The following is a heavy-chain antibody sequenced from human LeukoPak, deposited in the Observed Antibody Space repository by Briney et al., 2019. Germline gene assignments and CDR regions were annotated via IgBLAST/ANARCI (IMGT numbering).Heavy chain of an antibody. V-gene: IGHV3-66*01. Sequence: GGSLRLSCAASGFTVSSNYMSWVRQAPGKGLEWVSVIYSGGSTYYADSVKGRFTISRDNSKNTLYLQMNSLRAEDTAVYYCARDFVGMVRGVTHNWFDPWGQGTLVTVSS. CDR3: ARDFVGMVRGVTHNWFDP. CDR1: GFTVSSNY. D-gene: IGHD3-10*01. J-gene: IGHJ5*02. CDR2: IYSGGST.